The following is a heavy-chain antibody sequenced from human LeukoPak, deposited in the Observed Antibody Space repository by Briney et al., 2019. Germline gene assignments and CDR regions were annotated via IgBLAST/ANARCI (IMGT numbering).Heavy chain of an antibody. J-gene: IGHJ4*02. CDR1: GFTFSNFG. V-gene: IGHV3-23*01. D-gene: IGHD6-6*01. CDR3: AKDAGPRQLVFFDS. Sequence: GGSLRLSCTATGFTFSNFGMAWVRQAPGQGLEWVSTISSSSDNIYQADSMKGRFTISRDNSRSTLYLQMNSLRTEDTAVYYCAKDAGPRQLVFFDSWGQGTLVTVSS. CDR2: ISSSSDNI.